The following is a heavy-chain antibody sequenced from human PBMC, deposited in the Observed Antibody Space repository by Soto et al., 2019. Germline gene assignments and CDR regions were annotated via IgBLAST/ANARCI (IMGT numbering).Heavy chain of an antibody. CDR2: IDPSDSQT. Sequence: GEYLKISCKGSGYRFAGYWITWVRQKPGKGLEWMGRIDPSDSQTYYSPSFRGHVTISVTKSITTVFLQWSSLRASDTAMYYCARQIEYVDTGPSFQSYFESRSQGTWVTVSS. J-gene: IGHJ4*02. D-gene: IGHD5-18*01. V-gene: IGHV5-10-1*01. CDR1: GYRFAGYW. CDR3: ARQIEYVDTGPSFQSYFES.